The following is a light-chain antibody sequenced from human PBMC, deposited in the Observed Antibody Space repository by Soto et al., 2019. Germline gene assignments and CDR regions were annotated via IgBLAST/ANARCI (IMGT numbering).Light chain of an antibody. J-gene: IGKJ4*01. CDR2: GSS. CDR3: QQYGSLPLT. CDR1: QSVSSSF. V-gene: IGKV3-20*01. Sequence: ESVLTQSPGTLSLSPGERATLSCRASQSVSSSFLAWYQQKPGQAPRLLIYGSSSRATGIPDRFSGSRPGTDFTLIISRLEPEAFVVDYCQQYGSLPLTFGGGTKVEI.